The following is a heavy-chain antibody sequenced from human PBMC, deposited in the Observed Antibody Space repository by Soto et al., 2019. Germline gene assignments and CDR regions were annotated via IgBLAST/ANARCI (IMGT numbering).Heavy chain of an antibody. CDR3: ARVVATISFGWFDP. Sequence: SETLSLTCTVSGGSISSYYWSWIRQPPGKGLEWIGYIYYSGSTNYNPSLKSRVTISVDTSKNQFSLKLSSVTAADTAVYYCARVVATISFGWFDPWGQGTLVTVSS. CDR1: GGSISSYY. D-gene: IGHD5-12*01. J-gene: IGHJ5*02. CDR2: IYYSGST. V-gene: IGHV4-59*01.